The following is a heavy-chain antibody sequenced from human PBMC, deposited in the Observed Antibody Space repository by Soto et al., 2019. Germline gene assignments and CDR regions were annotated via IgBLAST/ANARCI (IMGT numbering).Heavy chain of an antibody. J-gene: IGHJ5*02. V-gene: IGHV3-23*01. CDR3: AKVMITFGGVIVSPFDP. Sequence: GGSLRLSCAASGFTFSSYAMSWVRQAPGKGLEWVSAISGSGGSTYYADSVKGRFTISRDNSKNTLYLQMNSLRAEDTAVYYCAKVMITFGGVIVSPFDPWGQGTLVTVSS. CDR1: GFTFSSYA. D-gene: IGHD3-16*02. CDR2: ISGSGGST.